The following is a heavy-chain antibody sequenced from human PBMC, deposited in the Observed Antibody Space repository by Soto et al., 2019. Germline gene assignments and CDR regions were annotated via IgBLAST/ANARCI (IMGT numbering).Heavy chain of an antibody. Sequence: QVQLQESGPGLVKPSETLSLTCSVSGGSISTYYWSWILQAPGKGLEWLGYGYYTGTTNFKPTLNSRVIISVDTYKNQFSLKLDFVAAADTAVYYCARLRDGYKYCSEWYIDLWGRGTLVTVSS. CDR2: GYYTGTT. V-gene: IGHV4-59*01. D-gene: IGHD5-12*01. CDR1: GGSISTYY. CDR3: ARLRDGYKYCSEWYIDL. J-gene: IGHJ2*01.